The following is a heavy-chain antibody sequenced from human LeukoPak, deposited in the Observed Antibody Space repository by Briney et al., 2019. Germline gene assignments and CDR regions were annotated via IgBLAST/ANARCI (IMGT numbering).Heavy chain of an antibody. V-gene: IGHV4-59*01. CDR1: GGSISSYY. CDR3: ARKISAAGSRWFDP. CDR2: IYYSGST. Sequence: SETLSLTCTVSGGSISSYYWSWIRQPPGKGLEWIGYIYYSGSTNYNPSLKSRVTISVDTSKNQFSLKLSSVTAADTAVYYCARKISAAGSRWFDPWGQGTLVTVSS. D-gene: IGHD6-13*01. J-gene: IGHJ5*02.